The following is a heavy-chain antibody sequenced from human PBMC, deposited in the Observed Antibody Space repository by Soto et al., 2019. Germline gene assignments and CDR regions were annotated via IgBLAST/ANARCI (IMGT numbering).Heavy chain of an antibody. J-gene: IGHJ4*02. V-gene: IGHV3-30-3*01. CDR2: ISYDGSNK. Sequence: QVQLVESGGGVVQPGRSLRLSCAASGFTFSSYAMHWVRQAPGKGLEWVAVISYDGSNKYYADSVKGRFTISRDNSKNTLYLQMNSLRAEDTAVYYCARFLTTWNYDYWGQGTLVTVSS. CDR1: GFTFSSYA. CDR3: ARFLTTWNYDY. D-gene: IGHD1-7*01.